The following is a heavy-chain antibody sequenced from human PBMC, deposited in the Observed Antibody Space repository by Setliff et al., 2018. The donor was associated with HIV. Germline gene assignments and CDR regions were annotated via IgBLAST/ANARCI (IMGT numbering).Heavy chain of an antibody. Sequence: SETLSLTCTVSGGSISSGSYYWSWIRQPAGKGLEWIGHIHTSGSTKYNPSLKSRVTISADTSKNQFSLNLSSVTAADTAVYYCVRRVSHGSQPSYFDYWGQGTLVTVSS. CDR3: VRRVSHGSQPSYFDY. CDR2: IHTSGST. J-gene: IGHJ4*02. V-gene: IGHV4-61*09. D-gene: IGHD3-10*01. CDR1: GGSISSGSYY.